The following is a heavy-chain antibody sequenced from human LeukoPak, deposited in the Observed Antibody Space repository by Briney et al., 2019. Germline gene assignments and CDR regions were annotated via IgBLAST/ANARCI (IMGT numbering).Heavy chain of an antibody. CDR3: ARNIAAAAPYYFDY. Sequence: SETLSLTCTVSGNSISSGDNYWSWIRQPAGKGLEWIGRIYTSGSTNYNPSLKSRVTISGDTSKNQFSLRLSSVTAADTAVYYCARNIAAAAPYYFDYWGQGTLVTVSS. CDR2: IYTSGST. D-gene: IGHD6-13*01. CDR1: GNSISSGDNY. V-gene: IGHV4-61*02. J-gene: IGHJ4*02.